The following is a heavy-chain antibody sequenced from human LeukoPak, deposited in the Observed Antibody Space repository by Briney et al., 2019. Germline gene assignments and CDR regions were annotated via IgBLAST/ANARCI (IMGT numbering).Heavy chain of an antibody. J-gene: IGHJ4*02. CDR2: ISGSSGST. V-gene: IGHV3-23*01. CDR1: GFTFSSYA. Sequence: GGSLRLSCAASGFTFSSYAMSWVRQAPGKGLEWVSAISGSSGSTYYADSVKGRFTISRDNSKNTLYLQMNSLRAEDTAVYYCAKGLVGHCSGGSCYLLDYWGQGTLVTVSS. D-gene: IGHD2-15*01. CDR3: AKGLVGHCSGGSCYLLDY.